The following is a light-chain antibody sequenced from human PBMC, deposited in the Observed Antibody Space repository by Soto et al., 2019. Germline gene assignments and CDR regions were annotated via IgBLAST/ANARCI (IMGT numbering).Light chain of an antibody. V-gene: IGLV2-14*03. J-gene: IGLJ1*01. CDR1: VSDVGGYDS. CDR3: CSYTTSTTYV. Sequence: ALTQPASVSGSPGQSITISCTGTVSDVGGYDSVSWYQQHPGRAPKLIIYGVNNRPSGVSNRFSASKSADTASLTISGLQAEDEANYYCCSYTTSTTYVFGTGTKVTVL. CDR2: GVN.